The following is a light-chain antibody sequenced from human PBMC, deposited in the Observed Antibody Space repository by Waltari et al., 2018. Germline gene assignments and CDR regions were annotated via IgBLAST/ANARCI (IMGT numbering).Light chain of an antibody. Sequence: QSVLAQPPSVSAAPGQTVTISRSGNISNIGNNNLSWYQHPPGTVPKLLTYENHGYTSVILERFSGSKSGTAAPLVIPGLQTGDQADYYCATWDGSLSGGVFGGGTKLTVL. J-gene: IGLJ3*02. CDR3: ATWDGSLSGGV. V-gene: IGLV1-51*01. CDR2: ENH. CDR1: ISNIGNNN.